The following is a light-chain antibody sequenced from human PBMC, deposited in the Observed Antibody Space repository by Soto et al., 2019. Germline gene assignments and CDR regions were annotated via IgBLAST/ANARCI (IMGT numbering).Light chain of an antibody. CDR2: EVT. CDR3: NSYTTISTLV. Sequence: QSALTQPASVSGSPGQSITISCTGTSSDVGGYNFVSWYQQHPGKAPKLMIYEVTSRPSGVSNRFSGSKSGNTASLTISGLQAEDEADYYCNSYTTISTLVFGTGTKLTVL. CDR1: SSDVGGYNF. J-gene: IGLJ1*01. V-gene: IGLV2-14*03.